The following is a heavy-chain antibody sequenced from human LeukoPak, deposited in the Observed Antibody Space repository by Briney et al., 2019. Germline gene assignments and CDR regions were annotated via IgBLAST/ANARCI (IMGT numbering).Heavy chain of an antibody. CDR3: ARYSLSRETFQH. CDR1: GYSISSGYY. J-gene: IGHJ1*01. Sequence: PSETLSLTCTVSGYSISSGYYWGWIRPPPGKGLEWIGYIYNTGSTFYNPSLESRLTISIDLSKNQISMRLSSVTAADTAIYFCARYSLSRETFQHWGQGTLVTVSS. D-gene: IGHD5/OR15-5a*01. CDR2: IYNTGST. V-gene: IGHV4-38-2*02.